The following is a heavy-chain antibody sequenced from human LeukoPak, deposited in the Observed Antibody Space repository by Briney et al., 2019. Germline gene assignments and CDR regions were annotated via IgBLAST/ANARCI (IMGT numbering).Heavy chain of an antibody. CDR2: ISYDGSNK. CDR1: GFTFSSYA. V-gene: IGHV3-30*04. D-gene: IGHD3-10*01. J-gene: IGHJ6*04. Sequence: GRSLRLSCAASGFTFSSYAMHWVRQAPGKGLEWVAVISYDGSNKYYADSVKGRFTISRDNSKNTLYLQMNNLKAEDTAVYYCARDQLLLWFGESYYYYYGMDVWGKGTTVTVSS. CDR3: ARDQLLLWFGESYYYYYGMDV.